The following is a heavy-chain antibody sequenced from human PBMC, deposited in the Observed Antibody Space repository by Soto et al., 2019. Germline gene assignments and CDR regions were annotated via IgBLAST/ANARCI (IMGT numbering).Heavy chain of an antibody. J-gene: IGHJ4*02. Sequence: GESLKISCAASGFTFSSYWMSWVRQAPGKGLEWVANIKQDGSEKYYVDSVKGRFTISRDNAKNSLYLQMNSLRAEDTAVYYCARDTDYGGNSNFDYWGQGTLVTVSS. V-gene: IGHV3-7*03. CDR1: GFTFSSYW. CDR2: IKQDGSEK. D-gene: IGHD4-17*01. CDR3: ARDTDYGGNSNFDY.